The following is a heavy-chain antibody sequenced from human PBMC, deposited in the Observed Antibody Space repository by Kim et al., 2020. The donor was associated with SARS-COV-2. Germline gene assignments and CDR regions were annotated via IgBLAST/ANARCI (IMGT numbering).Heavy chain of an antibody. Sequence: GGSLRLSCAASGFTFSSYAMSWVRQAPGKGLEWVSVIYSGGSSTYYADSVKGRFTISRDNSKNTLYLQMNSLRAEDTAVYYCAKESDDSSGYYDPLFDYWGQGTLVTVSS. J-gene: IGHJ4*02. CDR1: GFTFSSYA. D-gene: IGHD3-22*01. V-gene: IGHV3-23*03. CDR2: IYSGGSST. CDR3: AKESDDSSGYYDPLFDY.